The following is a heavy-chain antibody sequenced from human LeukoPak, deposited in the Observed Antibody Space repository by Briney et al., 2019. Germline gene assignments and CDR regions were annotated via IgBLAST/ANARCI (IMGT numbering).Heavy chain of an antibody. J-gene: IGHJ4*02. Sequence: GGSLRLSCAGSGFTFSNYAMTWVRQAPGKGLEWVSVIGASGGTTYYADSVKGRFTISRDNSKNTLYLQMNSLRAEDTAVYYCAKDGQPRSFDYWGQGTLVTVSS. CDR2: IGASGGTT. CDR3: AKDGQPRSFDY. D-gene: IGHD4-17*01. CDR1: GFTFSNYA. V-gene: IGHV3-23*01.